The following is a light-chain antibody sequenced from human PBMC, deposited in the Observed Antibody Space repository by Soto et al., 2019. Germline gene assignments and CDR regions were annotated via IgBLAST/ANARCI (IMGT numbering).Light chain of an antibody. CDR1: SSDIGAYNY. J-gene: IGLJ2*01. CDR2: DVS. V-gene: IGLV2-14*01. Sequence: QSALTQPASVSGSPGQSITISCTGTSSDIGAYNYVSWYQQHPGKAPKLMIYDVSNRPSGVSNRFSGSKSRNTASLTISGLQAEDEADYYCSSYTRSTTRVFGGGTKVTVL. CDR3: SSYTRSTTRV.